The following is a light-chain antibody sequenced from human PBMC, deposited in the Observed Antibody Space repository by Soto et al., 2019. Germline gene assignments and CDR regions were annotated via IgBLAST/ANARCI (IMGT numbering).Light chain of an antibody. J-gene: IGKJ4*01. CDR3: QQYHTWPIT. CDR1: RSVASN. CDR2: GAS. Sequence: IVLTQSTATLSVSPWERATLSCRASRSVASNLAWYQHKPGQAPRLLISGASTGATGIPARFSGSGSGTEFTLTISSLQSEDCAIYYCQQYHTWPITFGGGTKVDI. V-gene: IGKV3-15*01.